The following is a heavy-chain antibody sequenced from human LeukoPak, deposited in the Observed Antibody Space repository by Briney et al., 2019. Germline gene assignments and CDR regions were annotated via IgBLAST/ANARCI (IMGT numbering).Heavy chain of an antibody. Sequence: ASVKVSCKASGYTFTSYGISWVRQAPGQGLEWMGWISAYNGNTNYAQKLQGRVTMTTDTSTSTAYMELRSLRSDDTAVYYCVRDRPRITIFDYGMDVWGKGTTVTVSP. CDR3: VRDRPRITIFDYGMDV. V-gene: IGHV1-18*04. D-gene: IGHD3-9*01. CDR2: ISAYNGNT. CDR1: GYTFTSYG. J-gene: IGHJ6*04.